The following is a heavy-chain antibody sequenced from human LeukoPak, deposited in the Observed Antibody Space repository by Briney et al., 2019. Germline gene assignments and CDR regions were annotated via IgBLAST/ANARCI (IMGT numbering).Heavy chain of an antibody. CDR2: INPNSGGT. CDR3: ARDDEITIFGVVITGRYFDY. V-gene: IGHV1-2*02. CDR1: GYTFTGYY. D-gene: IGHD3-3*01. Sequence: ASVKVSCKASGYTFTGYYMHWVRQAPGQGLEWMGWINPNSGGTNYAQKFQGRVTMTRDTSISTAYMELSRLRSDDTAVYYCARDDEITIFGVVITGRYFDYWGQGTLVTVSS. J-gene: IGHJ4*02.